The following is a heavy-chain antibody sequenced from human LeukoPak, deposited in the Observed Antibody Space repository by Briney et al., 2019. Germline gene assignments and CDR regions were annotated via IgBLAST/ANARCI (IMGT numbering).Heavy chain of an antibody. CDR1: GYTFTSYD. D-gene: IGHD3-10*01. V-gene: IGHV1-8*01. Sequence: ASVKVSCKASGYTFTSYDINWVRQATGQGLEWMGWMNPNSGNTGYAQKFQGRVTMTRNTSISTAYMELSSLRSDDTAVYYCARVLLWFGESPAYFDYWGQGTLVTVSS. CDR2: MNPNSGNT. J-gene: IGHJ4*02. CDR3: ARVLLWFGESPAYFDY.